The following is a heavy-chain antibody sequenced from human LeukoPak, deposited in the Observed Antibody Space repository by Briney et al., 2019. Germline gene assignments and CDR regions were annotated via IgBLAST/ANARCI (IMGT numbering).Heavy chain of an antibody. J-gene: IGHJ6*02. D-gene: IGHD6-13*01. CDR3: AKSNREQLVRSYGLDV. V-gene: IGHV3-23*01. CDR1: GFTFSTYA. CDR2: ISGSGGST. Sequence: GGSLRPSCAASGFTFSTYAVSWVRQAPGKGLEWVSDISGSGGSTYYADSVKGRFTISRDNSKDTVYLQMNSLRVDDTAVYYCAKSNREQLVRSYGLDVWGQGTTVTVPS.